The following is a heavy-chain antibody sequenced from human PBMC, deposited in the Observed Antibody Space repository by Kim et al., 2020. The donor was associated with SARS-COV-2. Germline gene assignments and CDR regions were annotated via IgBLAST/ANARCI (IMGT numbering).Heavy chain of an antibody. Sequence: GGSLRLSCAASGFTFSSYEMNWVRQAPGKGLEWVSYISSSGSTIYYADSVKGRFTISRDNAKNSLYLQMNSLRAEDTAVYYCARDYEVRSADYYSGMDVCGQGNTGTLSS. CDR3: ARDYEVRSADYYSGMDV. CDR1: GFTFSSYE. V-gene: IGHV3-48*03. CDR2: ISSSGSTI. J-gene: IGHJ6*02. D-gene: IGHD3-10*02.